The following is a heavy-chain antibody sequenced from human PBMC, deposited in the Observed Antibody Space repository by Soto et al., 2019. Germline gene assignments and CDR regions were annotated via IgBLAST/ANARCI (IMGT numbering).Heavy chain of an antibody. D-gene: IGHD1-7*01. J-gene: IGHJ4*02. Sequence: SETLSLTCAVSGGSFTSKNWWTWVRQPPGQGLEWIGEIYRTGSTNYNPSLKSRVTISLDKSENQFSLKVTSLTAADTAVYYCASRDPGTSVDYWGQGTLVTVSS. CDR1: GGSFTSKNW. V-gene: IGHV4-4*02. CDR2: IYRTGST. CDR3: ASRDPGTSVDY.